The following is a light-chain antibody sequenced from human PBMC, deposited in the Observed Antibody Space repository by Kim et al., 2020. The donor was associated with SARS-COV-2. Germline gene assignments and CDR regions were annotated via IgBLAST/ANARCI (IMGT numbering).Light chain of an antibody. CDR3: QQFHTYWT. Sequence: DIQMTQSPSTLSASVGDRVTITCRASQSINDWLAWYQQKPGKAPKLLIYKASTLQSGVPSRFRGSGSGTEFTLTISRLQPDDFATYFCQQFHTYWTFGQGTKVDIK. CDR1: QSINDW. V-gene: IGKV1-5*03. CDR2: KAS. J-gene: IGKJ1*01.